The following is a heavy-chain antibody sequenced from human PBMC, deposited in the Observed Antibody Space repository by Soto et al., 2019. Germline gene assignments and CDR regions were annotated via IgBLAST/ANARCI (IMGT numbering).Heavy chain of an antibody. V-gene: IGHV3-21*01. CDR1: GSPFSTYG. CDR2: ISNGGDYI. D-gene: IGHD6-13*01. CDR3: ARDESAGSSIRY. Sequence: EVQVVESGGGLVKPGGSLRLSCTASGSPFSTYGMNWVRQAPGKGLEWVSSISNGGDYIYYADSVQGRLTISRDNAKNSLYLQMSSLRVEDTAVSFCARDESAGSSIRYWGQGTLVTVSS. J-gene: IGHJ4*02.